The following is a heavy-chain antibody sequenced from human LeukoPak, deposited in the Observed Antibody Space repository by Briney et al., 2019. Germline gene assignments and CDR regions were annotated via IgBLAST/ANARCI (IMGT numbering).Heavy chain of an antibody. V-gene: IGHV4-34*01. Sequence: SETLSLTCAVYGGSFSGYYWSWIRQPPGKGLEWIGEINHSGSTNYNPPLKSRVTISVDTSKNQFSLRLSSVTAADTAVYCCARGVVATVVPAAMPVYYFDYWGQGTLVTVSS. CDR3: ARGVVATVVPAAMPVYYFDY. CDR2: INHSGST. D-gene: IGHD2-2*01. J-gene: IGHJ4*02. CDR1: GGSFSGYY.